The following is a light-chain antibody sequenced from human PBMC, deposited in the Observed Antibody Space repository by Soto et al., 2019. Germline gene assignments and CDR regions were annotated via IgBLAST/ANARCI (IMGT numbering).Light chain of an antibody. J-gene: IGKJ5*01. CDR3: QQSYFTPIT. V-gene: IGKV1-39*01. CDR1: QDINKN. CDR2: TTS. Sequence: DIQMTQSPSSLSASVGDRVTITCQASQDINKNLIWYQQKSGKAPKLLIYTTSRLGGGVPSRFSGSGSGTDFTLTINSLQPEDFATYYCQQSYFTPITFGQGTRLGIK.